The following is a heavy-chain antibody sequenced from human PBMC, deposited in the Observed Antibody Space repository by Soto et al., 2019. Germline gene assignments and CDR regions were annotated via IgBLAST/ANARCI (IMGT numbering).Heavy chain of an antibody. V-gene: IGHV4-39*01. J-gene: IGHJ5*02. CDR2: IYYSGST. D-gene: IGHD2-8*01. CDR1: GGSISSSSYY. CDR3: ARLDIVLMVYAIGSLGWFDP. Sequence: SETLSLTCTVSGGSISSSSYYWGWIRQPPGKGLEWIGSIYYSGSTYYNPSLKSRVTISVDTSKNQFSLKLSSVTAADTAVYYCARLDIVLMVYAIGSLGWFDPWGQGTLVTVSS.